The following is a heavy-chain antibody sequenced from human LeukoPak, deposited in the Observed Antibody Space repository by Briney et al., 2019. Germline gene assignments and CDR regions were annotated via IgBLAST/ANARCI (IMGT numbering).Heavy chain of an antibody. D-gene: IGHD6-6*01. CDR2: IYHSGST. J-gene: IGHJ4*02. Sequence: PSETLSPTRAVSGYSISSGYYWGWIRQPPGKGLEWIGSIYHSGSTYYNPSLKSRVTISVDTSKNQFSLKLSSVTAADTAVYYCARASEYSSSPPDYWGQGTLVTVSS. CDR3: ARASEYSSSPPDY. V-gene: IGHV4-38-2*01. CDR1: GYSISSGYY.